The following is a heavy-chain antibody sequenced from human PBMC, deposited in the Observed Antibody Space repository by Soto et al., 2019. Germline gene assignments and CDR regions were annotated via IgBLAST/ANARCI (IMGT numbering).Heavy chain of an antibody. Sequence: QVQLQQWGAGLLKPSETLSLTCAVYGGSFSGYYWSWIRQPPGKGLEWIGEINHSGSTNYNPSLKSRVTISVDTSKNQFSLKLSSVTAADTAVYYCARTKYSSSWYDSTRTNWFDPWGQGTLVTVSS. CDR1: GGSFSGYY. J-gene: IGHJ5*02. V-gene: IGHV4-34*01. CDR2: INHSGST. CDR3: ARTKYSSSWYDSTRTNWFDP. D-gene: IGHD6-13*01.